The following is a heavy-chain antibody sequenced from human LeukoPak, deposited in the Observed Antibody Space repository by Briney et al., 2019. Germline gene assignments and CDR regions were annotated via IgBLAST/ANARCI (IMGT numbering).Heavy chain of an antibody. CDR2: ISYDGSNK. D-gene: IGHD5-18*01. Sequence: GGSLRLSCATSGFTFSTYSMYWVRQAPGKGLEWVTVISYDGSNKYYADSVKGRFTISRDNSKNTLYLQMNSLRAEDTAVYYCARDGGRGYSLNSDYWGQGTLVTVSS. J-gene: IGHJ4*02. V-gene: IGHV3-30-3*01. CDR3: ARDGGRGYSLNSDY. CDR1: GFTFSTYS.